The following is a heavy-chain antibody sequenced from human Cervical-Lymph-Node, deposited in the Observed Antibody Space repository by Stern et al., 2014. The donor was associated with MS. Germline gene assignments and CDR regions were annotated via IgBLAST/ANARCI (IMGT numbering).Heavy chain of an antibody. V-gene: IGHV4-59*01. CDR1: GVSISSYY. CDR3: ARDVGMDS. CDR2: VYHSGGA. D-gene: IGHD6-13*01. J-gene: IGHJ5*01. Sequence: QVQLQESGPGLVKPSETLSLTWTVSGVSISSYYWSWIRQPPGKGLEWIGYVYHSGGATYSPSLKSRVTMSVDTSRSQFSLKLSSVTAADTAVYYCARDVGMDSWGQGTLVTVSS.